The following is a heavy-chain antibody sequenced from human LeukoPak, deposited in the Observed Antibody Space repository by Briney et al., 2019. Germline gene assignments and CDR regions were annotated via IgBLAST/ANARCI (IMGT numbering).Heavy chain of an antibody. V-gene: IGHV1-24*01. J-gene: IGHJ4*02. Sequence: GASVKVSCKVSGYTFNELSIHWVRQAPGRGLEWMGGFDPEYGETIYAQTIQGRVTMTEDTSADTAYIELTSLTSEDTAVYYCATRSPHSGYDSFDYWGQGTLVTVSS. CDR1: GYTFNELS. CDR3: ATRSPHSGYDSFDY. D-gene: IGHD5-12*01. CDR2: FDPEYGET.